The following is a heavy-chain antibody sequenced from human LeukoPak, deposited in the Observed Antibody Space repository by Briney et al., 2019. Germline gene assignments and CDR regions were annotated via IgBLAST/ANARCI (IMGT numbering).Heavy chain of an antibody. J-gene: IGHJ6*03. D-gene: IGHD4-17*01. Sequence: SETLSLTCAVYGGSFSGYYWSWIRQPPGKGLEWIGEINHSGSTNYNPSLKSRVTISVDTSKNQFSLKLSSVTAADTAVYYCARGSSTVTPCYYMDVWGKGTTVTVSS. CDR1: GGSFSGYY. CDR2: INHSGST. CDR3: ARGSSTVTPCYYMDV. V-gene: IGHV4-34*01.